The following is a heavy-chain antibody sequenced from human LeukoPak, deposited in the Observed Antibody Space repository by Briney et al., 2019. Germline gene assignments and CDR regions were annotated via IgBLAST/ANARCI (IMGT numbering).Heavy chain of an antibody. J-gene: IGHJ3*02. CDR2: ISSSSSTI. D-gene: IGHD3-22*01. CDR1: GFTFSSYS. V-gene: IGHV3-48*04. Sequence: PGGSLRLSCAASGFTFSSYSMNWVRQAPGKGLEWVSYISSSSSTIYYADSVKGRFTISRDNAKNSLYLQMNSLRAEDTAVYYCARGEGYYDSSGYAGAFDIWGQGTMVTVSS. CDR3: ARGEGYYDSSGYAGAFDI.